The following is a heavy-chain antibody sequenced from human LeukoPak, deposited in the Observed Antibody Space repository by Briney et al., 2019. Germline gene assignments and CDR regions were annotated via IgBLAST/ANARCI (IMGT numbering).Heavy chain of an antibody. V-gene: IGHV1-46*01. D-gene: IGHD4-23*01. J-gene: IGHJ3*02. Sequence: ASVKVSCKASGYTFTGYYMHWVRQAPGQGLEWMGIINPSGGSTSYAQKFQGRVTMTRDTSTSTVYMELSSLRSEDTAVYYCARDGMTTVVTGAFDIWGQGTMVTVSS. CDR3: ARDGMTTVVTGAFDI. CDR1: GYTFTGYY. CDR2: INPSGGST.